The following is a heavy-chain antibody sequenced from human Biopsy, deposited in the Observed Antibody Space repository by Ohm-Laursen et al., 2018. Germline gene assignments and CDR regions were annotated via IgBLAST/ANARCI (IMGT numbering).Heavy chain of an antibody. CDR2: ISHTGYT. Sequence: SDTLSLTCAVSGGSFTGHYWTLIRQPPGKGLEWIGHISHTGYTSYKSSLKSRVTISLDTSRKHFSLRLASLAAADTAVYYCARGSNEYGGLYFPHWGQGTLVTVSS. J-gene: IGHJ1*01. V-gene: IGHV4-59*11. D-gene: IGHD4-23*01. CDR1: GGSFTGHY. CDR3: ARGSNEYGGLYFPH.